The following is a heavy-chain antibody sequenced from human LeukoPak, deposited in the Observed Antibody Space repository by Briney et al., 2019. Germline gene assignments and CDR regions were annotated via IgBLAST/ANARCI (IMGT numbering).Heavy chain of an antibody. Sequence: SETLSLTCGVYGDSLNDYFWSWFRQPPGKGLEWIGEINRSGSSNYNPSLKSRVTVSMDTSKNQFSLRLTSVTAADTAVYYCVAFGIIVSDAFDLWGPGAMVTVS. CDR1: GDSLNDYF. V-gene: IGHV4-34*01. D-gene: IGHD3-3*01. CDR2: INRSGSS. CDR3: VAFGIIVSDAFDL. J-gene: IGHJ3*01.